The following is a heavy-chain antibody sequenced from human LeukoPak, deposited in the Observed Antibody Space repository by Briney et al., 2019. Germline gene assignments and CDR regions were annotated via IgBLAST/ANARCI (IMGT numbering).Heavy chain of an antibody. CDR1: GFTFSNAW. CDR3: TTGVVVVGDSFDY. D-gene: IGHD2-15*01. V-gene: IGHV3-15*01. CDR2: IKSKTDGGTT. Sequence: GGSLRLSCAASGFTFSNAWMSWVRQAPGKGLEWVGRIKSKTDGGTTDYAAPVKGRFTISRDDSKNTLYLQMNSLKTEDTAVYYCTTGVVVVGDSFDYWGQGTLVTVSS. J-gene: IGHJ4*02.